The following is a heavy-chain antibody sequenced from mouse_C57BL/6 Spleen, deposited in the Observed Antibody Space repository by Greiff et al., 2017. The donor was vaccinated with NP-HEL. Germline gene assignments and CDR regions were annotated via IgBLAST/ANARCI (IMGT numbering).Heavy chain of an antibody. D-gene: IGHD2-3*01. CDR3: ARGGFYDGYYYAMDY. V-gene: IGHV1-80*01. Sequence: QVQLQQSGAELVKPGASVKISCKASGYAFSSYWMNWVKQRPGKGLEWIGQIYPGDGDTNYNGKFKGKATLTADKSSSTAYMQLSSLTSEDSAVYFCARGGFYDGYYYAMDYWGQGTSVTVSS. CDR2: IYPGDGDT. J-gene: IGHJ4*01. CDR1: GYAFSSYW.